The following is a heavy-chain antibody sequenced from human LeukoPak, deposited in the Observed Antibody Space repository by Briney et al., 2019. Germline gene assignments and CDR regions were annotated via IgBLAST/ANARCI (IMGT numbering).Heavy chain of an antibody. CDR1: GGSISSSSYY. J-gene: IGHJ4*02. Sequence: SETLSLTCTVSGGSISSSSYYWGWIRQPPGKGLEWIGSIYYSGSTYYNPSLKSRVTISVDTSKTQFSLRLTSVTAAETAVYQCARDRGSGRYGDEYYFDYWGQGTLVTVSS. D-gene: IGHD1-26*01. CDR3: ARDRGSGRYGDEYYFDY. CDR2: IYYSGST. V-gene: IGHV4-39*07.